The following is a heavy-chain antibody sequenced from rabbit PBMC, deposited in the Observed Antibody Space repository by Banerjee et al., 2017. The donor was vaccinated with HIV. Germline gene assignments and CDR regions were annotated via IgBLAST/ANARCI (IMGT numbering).Heavy chain of an antibody. V-gene: IGHV1S40*01. CDR3: ARGFYVGSAGPYYFGL. CDR2: IYTGSSGST. D-gene: IGHD4-2*01. CDR1: GFSFSSSYY. J-gene: IGHJ4*01. Sequence: QRLVECGGGLVKTGASLTLTCTASGFSFSSSYYMCWVRQVPGKGLEWIACIYTGSSGSTYYASWAKGRFTISKTSSTTVTLQMTSLTAADTATYFCARGFYVGSAGPYYFGLWGQGTLVTVS.